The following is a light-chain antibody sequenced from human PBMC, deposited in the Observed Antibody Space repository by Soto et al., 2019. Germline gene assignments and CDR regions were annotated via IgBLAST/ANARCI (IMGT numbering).Light chain of an antibody. V-gene: IGKV1-5*02. J-gene: IGKJ4*01. CDR1: QSISSW. CDR2: DAS. Sequence: DIQMTQSPSTLSASEGDRVTIICRASQSISSWLAWYQQKPGKAPKLLIYDASSLESGVPSRFSGSGSGTEFTLTISSLQPDDFATYYCQQYNSYSPTFGGGTKVDIK. CDR3: QQYNSYSPT.